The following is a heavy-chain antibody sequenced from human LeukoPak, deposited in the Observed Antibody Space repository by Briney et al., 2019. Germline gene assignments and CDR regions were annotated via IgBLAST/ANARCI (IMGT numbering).Heavy chain of an antibody. V-gene: IGHV3-33*01. CDR1: GFTFSSYG. CDR3: ARDLSYGSGEF. D-gene: IGHD3-10*01. J-gene: IGHJ4*02. Sequence: GGSLRLSCAGSGFTFSSYGIYWVRQAPGKGLEWVASIWYDGSKQLYIDSVKGRFTISRDDSKNTVFLQMNSLRAEDTAVYFCARDLSYGSGEFWGQGTLVTVSS. CDR2: IWYDGSKQ.